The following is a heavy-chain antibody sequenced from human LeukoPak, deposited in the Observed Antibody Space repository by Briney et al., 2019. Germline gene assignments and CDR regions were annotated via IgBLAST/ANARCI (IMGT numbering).Heavy chain of an antibody. CDR3: AREGSSGYYPY. CDR1: GFTFSSYP. Sequence: GGSLRLSCAASGFTFSSYPMHWVRQSPGKGLEWVAVISYDGSEKHYADPVKGRSTISRDNSKNTLYLQMNSLRAEDTAVYYCAREGSSGYYPYWGQGILVTVSS. V-gene: IGHV3-30*03. J-gene: IGHJ4*02. CDR2: ISYDGSEK. D-gene: IGHD3-22*01.